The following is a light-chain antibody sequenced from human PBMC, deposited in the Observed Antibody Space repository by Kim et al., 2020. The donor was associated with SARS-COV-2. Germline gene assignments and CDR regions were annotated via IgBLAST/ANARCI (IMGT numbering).Light chain of an antibody. V-gene: IGKV3-15*01. J-gene: IGKJ5*01. CDR1: QSISSS. CDR3: QQYAYWRA. CDR2: GAS. Sequence: SLAPGERATLSCRASQSISSSLAWYQQKPGQAPRVLIYGASARATGIPARFSGSGSGTEFTLTISNLRSEDFAVYYCQQYAYWRAFGQGTRLEIK.